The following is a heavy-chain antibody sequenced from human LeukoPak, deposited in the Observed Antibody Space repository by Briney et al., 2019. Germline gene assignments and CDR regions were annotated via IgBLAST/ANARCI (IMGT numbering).Heavy chain of an antibody. CDR2: IYTGGSA. CDR3: ARDSARGGWLIDY. V-gene: IGHV4-4*07. Sequence: SETLSLTCTVSGGSISDFFWNWIRQPAGKGLEWIGRIYTGGSAKYNPSLRSRVTMSLDTSMNQLSLELNSVTAADTAMYYCARDSARGGWLIDYWGQGTLVMVSS. CDR1: GGSISDFF. D-gene: IGHD6-19*01. J-gene: IGHJ4*02.